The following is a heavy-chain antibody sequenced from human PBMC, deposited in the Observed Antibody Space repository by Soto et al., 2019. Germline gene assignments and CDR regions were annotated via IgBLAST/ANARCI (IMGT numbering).Heavy chain of an antibody. J-gene: IGHJ6*02. D-gene: IGHD4-4*01. Sequence: SETLSLTCTVSGGSISSGGYYWSWIRQHPGKGLEWIGYIYYSGSTYYNPSLKSRVTISVDTSKNQFSLKLSSVTAADTAVYYCARDTVTTDYYYYGMDVWGQGTTVTVSS. V-gene: IGHV4-31*02. CDR2: IYYSGST. CDR1: GGSISSGGYY. CDR3: ARDTVTTDYYYYGMDV.